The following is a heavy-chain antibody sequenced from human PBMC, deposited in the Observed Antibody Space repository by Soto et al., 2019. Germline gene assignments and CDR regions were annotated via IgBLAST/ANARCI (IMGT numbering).Heavy chain of an antibody. V-gene: IGHV3-30-3*01. CDR1: GITFSSYD. J-gene: IGHJ6*02. Sequence: QVQLMESGGGVVQPGRSLRLSCAASGITFSSYDMHWVRQAPGKGLEWVAVISYDGSNKYYADSVKGRFTISRDNSKNTLYLQMNGLRAEDTAVYYCAREESWNPGVDGYYYSCYGLDVWGQGTTVTVSS. D-gene: IGHD1-1*01. CDR2: ISYDGSNK. CDR3: AREESWNPGVDGYYYSCYGLDV.